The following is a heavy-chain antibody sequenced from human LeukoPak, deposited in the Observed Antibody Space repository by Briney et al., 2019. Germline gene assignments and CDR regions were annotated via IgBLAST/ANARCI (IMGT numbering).Heavy chain of an antibody. V-gene: IGHV1-69*05. CDR3: ARLFPESGWIDY. J-gene: IGHJ4*02. Sequence: SVKVSCKASGGTFSSYAISWVRQAPGQGLEWMGGIIPIFGTANYAQKFQGRVTITTDESTSTAYMELSSLRSEDTAVYYCARLFPESGWIDYWGQGTLVTVSS. CDR1: GGTFSSYA. CDR2: IIPIFGTA. D-gene: IGHD6-19*01.